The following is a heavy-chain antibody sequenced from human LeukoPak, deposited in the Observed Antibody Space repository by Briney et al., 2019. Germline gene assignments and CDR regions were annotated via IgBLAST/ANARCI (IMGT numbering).Heavy chain of an antibody. J-gene: IGHJ5*02. D-gene: IGHD3-10*01. V-gene: IGHV3-48*04. CDR2: ISGGGDTI. CDR1: GFTFSSYW. Sequence: QPGGSLRLSCAASGFTFSSYWMSWVRQAPGKGLEWVSYISGGGDTIFYAASVEGRFTISRDNAKNSLYLQMNSLRVEDTAVYYCARAVRGNIWWFDPWGQGTLVTVSS. CDR3: ARAVRGNIWWFDP.